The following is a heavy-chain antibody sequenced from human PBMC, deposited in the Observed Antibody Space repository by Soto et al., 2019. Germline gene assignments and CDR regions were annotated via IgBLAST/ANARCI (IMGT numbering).Heavy chain of an antibody. CDR1: GGTFSSYA. CDR3: AREGGIFGDQGGYCGMDV. D-gene: IGHD3-3*01. V-gene: IGHV1-69*13. CDR2: IIPIFGTT. J-gene: IGHJ6*02. Sequence: SVKVSCKASGGTFSSYAINWVRQAPGQGLEWMGGIIPIFGTTNYAQEFQGRVTTTADESTSTAYMELSSLRSEDTAVYYCAREGGIFGDQGGYCGMDVWGQGTTVTVSS.